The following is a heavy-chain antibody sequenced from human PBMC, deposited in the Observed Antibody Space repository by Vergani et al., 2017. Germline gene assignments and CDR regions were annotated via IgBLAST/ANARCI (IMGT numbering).Heavy chain of an antibody. CDR3: ARGGMTMFGVANYYYYYMDV. D-gene: IGHD3-3*01. J-gene: IGHJ6*03. CDR2: IIPIFGSA. V-gene: IGHV1-69*01. CDR1: GGTFSNYA. Sequence: QVQLVQSGAEVKKPGSSVKVSCKASGGTFSNYAISWVRQAPGQGLEWMGGIIPIFGSANSAQMFQGRVTITADESTSTAYMELSSLRSEDTAVYYCARGGMTMFGVANYYYYYMDVWGKGTTVTVSS.